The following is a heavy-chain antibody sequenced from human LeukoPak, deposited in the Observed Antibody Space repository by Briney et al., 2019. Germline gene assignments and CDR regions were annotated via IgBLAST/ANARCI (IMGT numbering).Heavy chain of an antibody. J-gene: IGHJ4*02. D-gene: IGHD1-1*01. CDR2: IYSGGST. CDR3: ARGPAGYN. CDR1: RFTARTIH. Sequence: GGSLRLSRAASRFTARTIHITWVPQAAGPGLKWFTVIYSGGSTDYADYVKGRFTNSRDNLKNTLYLQMNSLRAEDTAVYYCARGPAGYNWGQGTLVTFSS. V-gene: IGHV3-53*01.